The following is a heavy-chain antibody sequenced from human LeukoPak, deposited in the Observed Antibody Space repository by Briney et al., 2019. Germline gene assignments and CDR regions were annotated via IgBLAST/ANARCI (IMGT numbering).Heavy chain of an antibody. CDR3: ARNGFDGSGSCSNWFDP. D-gene: IGHD3-10*01. CDR1: GGSFTGYY. J-gene: IGHJ5*02. CDR2: INHSGST. V-gene: IGHV4-34*01. Sequence: PSETLSLTCAVYGGSFTGYYWSWIRQSPGKGLEWIGEINHSGSTNYNPSLKSRVTISVDTSKNQFSLKLSSVTAADTAVYYCARNGFDGSGSCSNWFDPWGQGTLVTVSS.